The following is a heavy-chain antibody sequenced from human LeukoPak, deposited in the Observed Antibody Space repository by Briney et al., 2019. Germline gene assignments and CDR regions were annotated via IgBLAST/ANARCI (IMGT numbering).Heavy chain of an antibody. CDR1: GFTFRRYW. D-gene: IGHD2-2*01. J-gene: IGHJ5*02. V-gene: IGHV3-7*01. CDR3: AASSTSAPNWFDP. Sequence: GGSLRLSCAASGFTFRRYWMSWVRQAPGKGLEWVANINQDGSEKNYVDSVKGRFTISRDNAKNSLYLQMNSLRAEDTAVYYCAASSTSAPNWFDPWGQGTLVTASS. CDR2: INQDGSEK.